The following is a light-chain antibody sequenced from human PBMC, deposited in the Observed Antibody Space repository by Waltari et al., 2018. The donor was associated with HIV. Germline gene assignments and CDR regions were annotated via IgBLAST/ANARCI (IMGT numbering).Light chain of an antibody. CDR3: QKYDGAPFP. CDR2: PAS. Sequence: DIQMTQSPSSLSASIGDRVTITCRASQGIANSLGWYQQKPGKVPTLLFYPASPLQSGVPSLFSGSGSGTDFALTISSLQPEDIAIYYCQKYDGAPFPFGPGTRVDIK. J-gene: IGKJ3*01. V-gene: IGKV1-27*01. CDR1: QGIANS.